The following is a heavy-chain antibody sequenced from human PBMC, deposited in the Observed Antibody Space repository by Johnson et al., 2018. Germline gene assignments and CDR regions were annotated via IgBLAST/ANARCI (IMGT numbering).Heavy chain of an antibody. CDR1: GFTFSSYW. J-gene: IGHJ6*02. CDR2: INSDGSST. V-gene: IGHV3-74*01. Sequence: VQLLESGGGLVQPGGSLRLSCAASGFTFSSYWMHWVRQAPGKGLVWVSRINSDGSSTSYADSVKGRFTISRDTAKNTLYLQMNSLRAEDTAGYYCARDQIPGGVPYYYYYGMDVWGQGTTVTVSS. CDR3: ARDQIPGGVPYYYYYGMDV. D-gene: IGHD3-10*01.